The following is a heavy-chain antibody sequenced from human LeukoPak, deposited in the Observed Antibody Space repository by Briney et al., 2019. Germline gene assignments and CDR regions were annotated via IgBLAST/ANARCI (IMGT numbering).Heavy chain of an antibody. CDR1: GGSISSSSYY. V-gene: IGHV4-39*01. D-gene: IGHD6-13*01. CDR2: IYYSGST. CDR3: ASRGESIAAAGTDY. J-gene: IGHJ4*02. Sequence: SEALSLTCTVSGGSISSSSYYWGWIRQPPGKGLEWIGSIYYSGSTYYIPFLKSRVTISVDTSKNQFSLKLSSVTAAHTAVYYCASRGESIAAAGTDYWGQGTLVTVSS.